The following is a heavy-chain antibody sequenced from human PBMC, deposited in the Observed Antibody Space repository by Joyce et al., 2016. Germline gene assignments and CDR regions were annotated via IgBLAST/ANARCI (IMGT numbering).Heavy chain of an antibody. CDR3: ARVLTFFDS. J-gene: IGHJ4*02. D-gene: IGHD2-8*01. CDR1: GFTFSAHW. Sequence: EVQLVESGGGLVQPGGSLRLSCAASGFTFSAHWMHWVRQAPGKGLVWVSRITDEGSGANYADSVKGRFNISRDNAKNTQYLQMDSLRPEDTAVYFGARVLTFFDSWGQGTLVTVSS. CDR2: ITDEGSGA. V-gene: IGHV3-74*01.